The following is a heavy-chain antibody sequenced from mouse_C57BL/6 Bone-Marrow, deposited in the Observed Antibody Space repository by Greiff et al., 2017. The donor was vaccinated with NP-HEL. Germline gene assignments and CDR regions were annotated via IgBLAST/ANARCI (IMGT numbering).Heavy chain of an antibody. CDR3: ITGFGGFAY. V-gene: IGHV10-1*01. Sequence: EVMLVESGGGLVQPKGSLKLSCAASGFSFNTYAMNWVRQAPGKGLEWVARIRSKSNNYATYYADSVKDRFTISRDDSESMLYLQMNNLKTEDTAMYYCITGFGGFAYWGQGTLVTVSA. J-gene: IGHJ3*01. D-gene: IGHD4-1*01. CDR2: IRSKSNNYAT. CDR1: GFSFNTYA.